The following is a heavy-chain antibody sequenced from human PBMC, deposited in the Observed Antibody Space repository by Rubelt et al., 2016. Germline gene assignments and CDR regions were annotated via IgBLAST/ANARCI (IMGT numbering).Heavy chain of an antibody. J-gene: IGHJ2*01. CDR2: INPNSGGA. D-gene: IGHD2-15*01. V-gene: IGHV1-18*01. CDR3: ARDATASLTL. Sequence: QVQLVQSGAEVKKPGSSVKVSCKASGGTFSSYAISWVRQAPGQGLEWMGWINPNSGGANYAQKLQGRVTMTTGTSTGPAYMELRSLRSDDTAVYYCARDATASLTLWGRGTLVTVSS. CDR1: GGTFSSYA.